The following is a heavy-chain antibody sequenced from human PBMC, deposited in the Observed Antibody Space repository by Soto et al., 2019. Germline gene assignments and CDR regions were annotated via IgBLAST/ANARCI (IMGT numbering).Heavy chain of an antibody. D-gene: IGHD1-26*01. J-gene: IGHJ4*02. Sequence: QVQLQESGPGLVKPSGTLSLTCAVSGASISGSKWWSWVRQSPGKGLEWIGEISQSGNSNYNPSLKGLVTISVDKSKNQFSLQLTSVTAADTAVYYCANKGGTYYFYWGQGTLVTVSS. CDR2: ISQSGNS. CDR1: GASISGSKW. CDR3: ANKGGTYYFY. V-gene: IGHV4-4*02.